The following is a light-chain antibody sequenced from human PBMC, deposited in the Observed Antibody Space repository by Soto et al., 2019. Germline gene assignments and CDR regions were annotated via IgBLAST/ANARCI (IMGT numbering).Light chain of an antibody. CDR3: QQYGRPPVT. CDR2: GAS. J-gene: IGKJ1*01. CDR1: QSVSSSY. V-gene: IGKV3-20*01. Sequence: EIVLTQSPGTLSLSPGERATLSCRASQSVSSSYLAWYQQKPGQAPRLLIYGASSRATGIPDRFSGSGSGTDFTLTISRLEPEDCAEYYCQQYGRPPVTFGKRTHVQIK.